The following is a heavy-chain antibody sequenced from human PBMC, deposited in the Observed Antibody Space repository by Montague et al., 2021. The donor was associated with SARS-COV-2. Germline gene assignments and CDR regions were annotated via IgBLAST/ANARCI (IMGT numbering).Heavy chain of an antibody. CDR2: IYWDDDK. CDR3: AHISKLASVRWFDP. J-gene: IGHJ5*02. CDR1: GFSLTSSGEG. V-gene: IGHV2-5*02. D-gene: IGHD2-2*01. Sequence: PALVKPTKTLTLTCTVSGFSLTSSGEGVGWIRQPPGKALEWLALIYWDDDKRYSPSLKNRLVVTNDSAKNQVVLTVINMDPADTGTYYCAHISKLASVRWFDPWGQGTLVTVSS.